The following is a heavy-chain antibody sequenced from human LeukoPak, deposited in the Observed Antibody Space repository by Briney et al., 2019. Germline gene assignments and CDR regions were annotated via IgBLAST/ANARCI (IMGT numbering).Heavy chain of an antibody. J-gene: IGHJ6*02. V-gene: IGHV3-48*01. Sequence: GGSLRLSCAASGFTFSSYSMNWVRQAPGKGLEWVSYISSSSSTIYYADSVKGRFTISRDNAKNSLYLQMNSLRAEDTAVYYCARSGQLTGYHGMDVWGQGTTVTVSS. CDR1: GFTFSSYS. D-gene: IGHD7-27*01. CDR2: ISSSSSTI. CDR3: ARSGQLTGYHGMDV.